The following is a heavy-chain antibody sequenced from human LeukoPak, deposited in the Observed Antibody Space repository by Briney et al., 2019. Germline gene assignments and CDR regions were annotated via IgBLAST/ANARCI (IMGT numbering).Heavy chain of an antibody. V-gene: IGHV1-69*01. CDR2: IIPIFGTA. D-gene: IGHD2-2*01. J-gene: IGHJ6*04. CDR1: GGTFSSYA. Sequence: SVKVSCKASGGTFSSYAISWVRQAPGQGLEWMGGIIPIFGTANYAQKFQDRVTITADESTSTAYMELSSLRSEDTAVYYCARDRMKKLGYCSSTSCYGMDVWGKGTTVTVSS. CDR3: ARDRMKKLGYCSSTSCYGMDV.